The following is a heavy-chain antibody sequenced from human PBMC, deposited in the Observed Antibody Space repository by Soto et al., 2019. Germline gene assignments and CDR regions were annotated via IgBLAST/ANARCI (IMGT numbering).Heavy chain of an antibody. CDR2: IYYSGST. Sequence: PSETLSLTCTVSGGSISSSSYYWGWIRQPPGKGLEWIGSIYYSGSTYYNPSLKSRVTISVDTSKNQFSLKLSSVTAADTAVYYCARPLEWLSGGYYYYSMDVWGQGTTVTVSS. CDR1: GGSISSSSYY. V-gene: IGHV4-39*01. D-gene: IGHD3-3*01. J-gene: IGHJ6*02. CDR3: ARPLEWLSGGYYYYSMDV.